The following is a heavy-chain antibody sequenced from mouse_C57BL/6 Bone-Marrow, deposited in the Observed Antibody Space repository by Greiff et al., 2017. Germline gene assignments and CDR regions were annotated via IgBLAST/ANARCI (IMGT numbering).Heavy chain of an antibody. J-gene: IGHJ2*01. CDR3: TRTTPYGSSYYY. Sequence: QVQLKESGAELVRPGASVTLSCKASGYTFTDYEMHWVKQTPVHGLEWIGAIDPETGGTAYNQKFKGKAILTADKSSSTAYMELRSLTSEDSAVYYCTRTTPYGSSYYYWGQSTTLTVAS. CDR2: IDPETGGT. V-gene: IGHV1-15*01. D-gene: IGHD1-1*01. CDR1: GYTFTDYE.